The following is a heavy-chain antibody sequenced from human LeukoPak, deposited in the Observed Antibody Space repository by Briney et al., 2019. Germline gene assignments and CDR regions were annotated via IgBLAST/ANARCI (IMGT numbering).Heavy chain of an antibody. D-gene: IGHD3-10*01. Sequence: PSETLSLTCTVSGGSISSYYWSWIRQPPGKGLEWIGYIHYSGSTNYNPSLKSRVTISADTSKNQFSLRLSSVTAADTAVYYCARKRDRGTFDIWGQGTMVTVSS. CDR2: IHYSGST. CDR1: GGSISSYY. V-gene: IGHV4-59*08. J-gene: IGHJ3*02. CDR3: ARKRDRGTFDI.